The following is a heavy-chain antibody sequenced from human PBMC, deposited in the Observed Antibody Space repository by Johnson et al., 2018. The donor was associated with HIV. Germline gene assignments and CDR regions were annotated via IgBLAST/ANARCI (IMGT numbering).Heavy chain of an antibody. V-gene: IGHV3-20*04. CDR3: ARAAGSRLVLGRSGAFDI. D-gene: IGHD3-10*01. CDR1: GFTFDDYG. J-gene: IGHJ3*02. Sequence: VQLVESGGGVVRPGGSLRLSCAASGFTFDDYGMHWVRQAPGKGLEWVSGISWNSGRIGYADSVKGRFTISRDNSKNTLYLQMNSLRAEDTAMYYCARAAGSRLVLGRSGAFDIWGQGTMVTVSS. CDR2: ISWNSGRI.